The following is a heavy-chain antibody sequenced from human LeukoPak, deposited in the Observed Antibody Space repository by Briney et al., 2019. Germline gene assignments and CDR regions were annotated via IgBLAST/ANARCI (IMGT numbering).Heavy chain of an antibody. CDR2: INSDGSST. V-gene: IGHV3-74*01. CDR1: GFTFSSYW. CDR3: ARTHGDYDLDY. Sequence: GGSLRLSCAASGFTFSSYWMHWVRQAPGKGLVWVSRINSDGSSTSYADSVKGRFTISRDNAKNTLYLQMSSLRAEDTAVYYCARTHGDYDLDYWGQGTLVTVSS. D-gene: IGHD4-17*01. J-gene: IGHJ4*02.